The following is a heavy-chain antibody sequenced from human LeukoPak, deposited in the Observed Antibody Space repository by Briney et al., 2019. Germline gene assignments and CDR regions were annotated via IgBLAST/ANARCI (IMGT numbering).Heavy chain of an antibody. D-gene: IGHD2-2*01. J-gene: IGHJ3*02. CDR1: GGSVSSYY. CDR3: ARARYANAWYAFDI. Sequence: PSETLSLTCTVSGGSVSSYYWSWIRRPPGRGLEWIAYLSHSGSSDSNPSLTSRVTTLVDTSKNQFSLKLTSVTAADTAVYYCARARYANAWYAFDIWGQGTMVTVSS. V-gene: IGHV4-59*02. CDR2: LSHSGSS.